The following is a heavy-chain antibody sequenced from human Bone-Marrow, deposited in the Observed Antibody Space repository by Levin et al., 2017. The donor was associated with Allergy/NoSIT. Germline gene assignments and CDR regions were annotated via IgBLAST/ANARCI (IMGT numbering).Heavy chain of an antibody. Sequence: GESLKISCAASGFTFSSYNMNWVRQAPGKGLEWVSSISGSGDYIHYADSVRGRFAISRDNAKKFLYLQMDSLRVEDTAMYYCARDLTIWGGYWGQGVLVTVSA. J-gene: IGHJ4*02. CDR1: GFTFSSYN. D-gene: IGHD3-3*01. V-gene: IGHV3-21*01. CDR3: ARDLTIWGGY. CDR2: ISGSGDYI.